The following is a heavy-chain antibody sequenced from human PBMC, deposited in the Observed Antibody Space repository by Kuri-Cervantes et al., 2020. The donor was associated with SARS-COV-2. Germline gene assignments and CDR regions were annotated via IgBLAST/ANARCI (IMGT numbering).Heavy chain of an antibody. J-gene: IGHJ6*02. D-gene: IGHD6-19*01. Sequence: GESLKISCAASGFTFSSYGMHWVRQAPGKGLEWVAFIRYDGNIKYYSDPVKGRFTISRDNSKNTLYLQLNSLRPEDTAVYYCAKDRETGYFSDWSPALGMDVWGQGTMVTVSS. CDR3: AKDRETGYFSDWSPALGMDV. CDR1: GFTFSSYG. V-gene: IGHV3-30*02. CDR2: IRYDGNIK.